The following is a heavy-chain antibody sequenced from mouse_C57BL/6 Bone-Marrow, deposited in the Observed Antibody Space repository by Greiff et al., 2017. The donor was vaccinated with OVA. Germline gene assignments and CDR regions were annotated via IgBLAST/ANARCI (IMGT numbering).Heavy chain of an antibody. Sequence: DVKLVESGGGLVKPGGSLKLSCAASGFTFSSYTMSWVRQTPEKRLVWVATISGGGGNTYYPDSVKGRFTISRDNAKNTLYLQMSSLRSEDTALYYCARRGLRRTWFAYWGQGTLVTVSA. J-gene: IGHJ3*01. CDR1: GFTFSSYT. CDR3: ARRGLRRTWFAY. V-gene: IGHV5-9*01. D-gene: IGHD2-2*01. CDR2: ISGGGGNT.